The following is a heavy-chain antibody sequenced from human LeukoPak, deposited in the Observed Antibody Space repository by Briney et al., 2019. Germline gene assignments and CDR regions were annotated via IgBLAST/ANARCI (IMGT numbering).Heavy chain of an antibody. V-gene: IGHV3-30*03. CDR2: ISYDGSNK. J-gene: IGHJ6*02. CDR3: ATSQMGDPYYYYYGMDV. CDR1: GFTFSSYG. Sequence: GGSLRLSCAASGFTFSSYGMHWVRQAPGKGLEWVAVISYDGSNKYYADSVKGRFTISRDNSKNTLYLQMNSLRAEDTAVYYCATSQMGDPYYYYYGMDVWGQGTTVTVSS. D-gene: IGHD2-8*01.